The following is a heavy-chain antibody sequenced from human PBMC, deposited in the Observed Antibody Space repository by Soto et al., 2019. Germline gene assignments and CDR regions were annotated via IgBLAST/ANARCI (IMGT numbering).Heavy chain of an antibody. D-gene: IGHD1-1*01. J-gene: IGHJ6*03. V-gene: IGHV1-18*01. CDR2: VSAYNGNT. CDR1: GYTLSSYC. CDR3: ARGSSGIYYYYYYMDV. Sequence: APVKVSLKASGYTLSSYCISWVRQAPRRGLEWMGWVSAYNGNTNYAQKLQGRVTMTTDTSTSTAYMELRSLRSDDTAVYYCARGSSGIYYYYYYMDVWGKGTTVTVSS.